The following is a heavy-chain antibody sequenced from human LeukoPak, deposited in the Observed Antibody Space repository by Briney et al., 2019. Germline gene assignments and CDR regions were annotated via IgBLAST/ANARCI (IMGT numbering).Heavy chain of an antibody. Sequence: GGSLRLSCAASGFTFSSYGMHWVRQAPGKGLEWVAVIWYDGSNKYYADSVKGRFTISRDNSKNTLYLQMNSLRAEDTAVCYCARGYCSSTSCYFRSLDYYYYGMDVWGQGTTVTVSS. CDR2: IWYDGSNK. CDR1: GFTFSSYG. J-gene: IGHJ6*02. D-gene: IGHD2-2*01. CDR3: ARGYCSSTSCYFRSLDYYYYGMDV. V-gene: IGHV3-33*01.